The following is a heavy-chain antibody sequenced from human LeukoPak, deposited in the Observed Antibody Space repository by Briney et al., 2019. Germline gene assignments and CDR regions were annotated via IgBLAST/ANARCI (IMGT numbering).Heavy chain of an antibody. CDR2: IISSSSYI. CDR3: ARDRGDSSGWYSAFDI. D-gene: IGHD6-19*01. V-gene: IGHV3-21*01. Sequence: GGSLRLSCAASGFTFSSYSMNWVRQAPGKGLEWVSSIISSSSYIYYADSVKGRFTISRDNAKNSLYLQMNSLRAEDTAVYYCARDRGDSSGWYSAFDIWGQGTMVTVSS. J-gene: IGHJ3*02. CDR1: GFTFSSYS.